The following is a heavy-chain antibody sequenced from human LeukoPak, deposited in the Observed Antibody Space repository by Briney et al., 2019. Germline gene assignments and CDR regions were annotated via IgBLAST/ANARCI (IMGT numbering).Heavy chain of an antibody. J-gene: IGHJ4*02. CDR2: IWYDGSNK. V-gene: IGHV3-33*01. CDR1: GFAFSSYG. D-gene: IGHD5-18*01. CDR3: ARDRGYSYGHPFDF. Sequence: GGSLRLSCEASGFAFSSYGMHWVRQAPGKGLEWVALIWYDGSNKYYAGSVNGRFTISRDNSKNTLYLQMNSLRAEDTAVYYCARDRGYSYGHPFDFWGQGTLVTVSS.